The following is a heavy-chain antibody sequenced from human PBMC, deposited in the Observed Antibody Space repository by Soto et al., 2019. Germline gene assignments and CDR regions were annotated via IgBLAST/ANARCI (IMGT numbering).Heavy chain of an antibody. CDR2: IIPILGIA. V-gene: IGHV1-69*02. CDR1: GGTFSSYT. D-gene: IGHD2-2*01. J-gene: IGHJ6*02. CDR3: ASIMAIFPAMRGSGNYYGMDV. Sequence: QVQLVQSGAEVKKPGSSVKVSCKASGGTFSSYTISWVRQAPGQGLEWMGRIIPILGIANYAQKFQGRVTITADKSTSTAYMELSSLRSEDTAVYYCASIMAIFPAMRGSGNYYGMDVWGQGTTVTVSS.